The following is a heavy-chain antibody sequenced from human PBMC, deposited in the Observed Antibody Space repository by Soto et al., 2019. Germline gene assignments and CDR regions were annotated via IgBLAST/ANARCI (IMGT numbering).Heavy chain of an antibody. CDR3: AGAEYSSSTGNYYYYGMDV. V-gene: IGHV6-1*01. J-gene: IGHJ6*02. CDR2: TYYRSKWYN. D-gene: IGHD6-6*01. Sequence: SQTLSLTCAISGDSVSSNSAAWNWIRQSPSRGLEWLGRTYYRSKWYNDYAVSVKSRITINPDTSKNQFSLQLNSVTPEDTAVYYCAGAEYSSSTGNYYYYGMDVWGQGTTVTVSS. CDR1: GDSVSSNSAA.